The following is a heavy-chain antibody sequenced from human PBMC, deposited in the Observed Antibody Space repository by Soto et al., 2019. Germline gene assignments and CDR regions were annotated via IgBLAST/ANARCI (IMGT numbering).Heavy chain of an antibody. CDR2: IRSEANGGTT. CDR1: GFNFIGSW. J-gene: IGHJ4*02. CDR3: ASYCISAGCYQTVGDF. D-gene: IGHD2-2*01. Sequence: EVQLVESGGGLVEPGGSLRLSCEASGFNFIGSWMTWVRQAPGKGLEWVGLIRSEANGGTTDYAAPVRGRFTISRDDSKKMLYVHMNSLKAEDTALYYCASYCISAGCYQTVGDFWGRGTLVTVSS. V-gene: IGHV3-15*01.